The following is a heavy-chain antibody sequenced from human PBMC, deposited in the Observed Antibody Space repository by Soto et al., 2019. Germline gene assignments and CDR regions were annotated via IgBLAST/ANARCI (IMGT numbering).Heavy chain of an antibody. V-gene: IGHV1-46*03. J-gene: IGHJ6*04. CDR2: INPNGGST. Sequence: QVQLVQSGAEVKKPGASVRVSCKASGYTFTSYYIHWVRQAPGQGLEWMGIINPNGGSTNYAQKFQGRGTMTRDTSTSTVYMDLSSLRSEDTAVDYCARGLFAGDVWGKGTTVTVSS. CDR1: GYTFTSYY. CDR3: ARGLFAGDV.